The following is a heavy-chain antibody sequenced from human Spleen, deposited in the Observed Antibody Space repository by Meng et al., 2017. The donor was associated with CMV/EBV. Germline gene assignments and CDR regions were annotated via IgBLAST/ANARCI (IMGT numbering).Heavy chain of an antibody. CDR2: ISYDGTNK. CDR1: GFNFSSHA. J-gene: IGHJ4*02. Sequence: SGFNFSSHAMHWVRQAPGKGLEWVAVISYDGTNKFYVDSVKGRFTISRDDSKNTVYLQMTSLRAEDTAVYYCARDPSDGYDAGYFDYWGQGTLVTVSS. CDR3: ARDPSDGYDAGYFDY. D-gene: IGHD5-12*01. V-gene: IGHV3-30*04.